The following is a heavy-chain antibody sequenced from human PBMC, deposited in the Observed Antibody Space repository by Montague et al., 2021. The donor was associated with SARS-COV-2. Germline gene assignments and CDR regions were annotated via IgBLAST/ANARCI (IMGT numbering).Heavy chain of an antibody. V-gene: IGHV4-31*03. CDR2: IYYSGST. D-gene: IGHD3-22*01. CDR3: ARVQGITMIVVVIGAFDI. CDR1: GRSISSGGYY. Sequence: TLSLTCTVSGRSISSGGYYWSWIRQHPGKGLEWIEYIYYSGSTYYNPSLKSRVTISVDTSKNQFSLKLSSVTAADTAVYYCARVQGITMIVVVIGAFDIWGQGTMVTVSS. J-gene: IGHJ3*02.